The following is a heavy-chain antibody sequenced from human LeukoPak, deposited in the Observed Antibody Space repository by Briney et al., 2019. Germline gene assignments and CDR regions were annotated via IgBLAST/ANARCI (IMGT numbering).Heavy chain of an antibody. J-gene: IGHJ4*02. CDR2: IFYSGST. Sequence: SETLSLTCTVSGGSINSYYWNWIRQPPGERLEWIGYIFYSGSTNYNPSLKSRVNISVDTSKNQVSLNLTSVSATDTAVYYCARQGAEAGTFDYWGQGTLVTVSS. CDR1: GGSINSYY. V-gene: IGHV4-59*08. D-gene: IGHD6-19*01. CDR3: ARQGAEAGTFDY.